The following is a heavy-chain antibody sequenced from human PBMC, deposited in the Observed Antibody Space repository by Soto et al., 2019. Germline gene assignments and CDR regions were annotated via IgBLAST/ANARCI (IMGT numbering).Heavy chain of an antibody. CDR3: AGDIRSGSYRFDY. V-gene: IGHV4-59*08. CDR1: GDSITSYH. CDR2: IFNSGST. D-gene: IGHD1-26*01. J-gene: IGHJ4*02. Sequence: QVQLQESGPGLVKPSETLSLTCTVSGDSITSYHWSWIRQSPEKGLEWIGYIFNSGSTAYNTYLKSRVTKTADRSKNQFSLKFSSVTAADTAVYYCAGDIRSGSYRFDYWGQGTLVTFSS.